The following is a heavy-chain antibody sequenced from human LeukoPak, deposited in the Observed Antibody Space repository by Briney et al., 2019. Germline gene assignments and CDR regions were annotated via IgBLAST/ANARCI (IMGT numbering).Heavy chain of an antibody. Sequence: SETLSLTCAVSGGSISSSSYYWGWIRQPPGKGLEWIGSIYYSGSTYYNPSLKSRVTISVDTSKNQFPLKLSSVTAADTAVYYCARYYGQLYGHYYYMDVWGKGTTVTVSS. CDR3: ARYYGQLYGHYYYMDV. CDR1: GGSISSSSYY. J-gene: IGHJ6*03. CDR2: IYYSGST. V-gene: IGHV4-39*06. D-gene: IGHD4-17*01.